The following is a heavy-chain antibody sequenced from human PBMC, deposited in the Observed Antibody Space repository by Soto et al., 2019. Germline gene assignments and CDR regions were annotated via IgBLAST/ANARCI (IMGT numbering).Heavy chain of an antibody. CDR2: INSGNGKT. J-gene: IGHJ6*02. Sequence: ASVKVSCKGSGYTFKAYAMHWVRQAPGHRLEWMGWINSGNGKTKYSQKFQDRVTITSDTSAKTAYMELRSLGSEDTAVYYCARTDRDFYGLDVWGQGTTVTVSS. V-gene: IGHV1-3*01. CDR1: GYTFKAYA. CDR3: ARTDRDFYGLDV.